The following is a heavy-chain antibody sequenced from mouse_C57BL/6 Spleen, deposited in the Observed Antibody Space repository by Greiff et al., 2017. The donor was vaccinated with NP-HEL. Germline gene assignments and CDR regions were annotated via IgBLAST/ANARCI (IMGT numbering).Heavy chain of an antibody. Sequence: VQLQQSGASVKISCKASGYAFSSYWMNWVKQRPGKGLEWIGQIYPGDGDTNYNGKFKCKATLTADKSSSTAYMQLSSLTSEDSAVYFCARDGNYVAMDYWGQGTSVTVSS. J-gene: IGHJ4*01. CDR2: IYPGDGDT. D-gene: IGHD2-1*01. V-gene: IGHV1-80*01. CDR3: ARDGNYVAMDY. CDR1: GYAFSSYW.